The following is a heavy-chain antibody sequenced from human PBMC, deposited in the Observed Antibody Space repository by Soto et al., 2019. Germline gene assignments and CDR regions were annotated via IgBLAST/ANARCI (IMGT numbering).Heavy chain of an antibody. V-gene: IGHV4-34*01. CDR2: INHSGST. J-gene: IGHJ6*03. Sequence: SETLSLTCAVYGGSFSGYYWSWIRQPPGKGLEWIGEINHSGSTNYNPSLKSRVTISVDKSKNQFSLKLSSVTAEETAVYYCERSTNRISSGMDVWGKGPTVTVSS. CDR3: ERSTNRISSGMDV. CDR1: GGSFSGYY.